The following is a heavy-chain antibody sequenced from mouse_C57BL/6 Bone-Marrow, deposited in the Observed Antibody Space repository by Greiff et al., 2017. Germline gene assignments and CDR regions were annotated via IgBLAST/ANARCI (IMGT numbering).Heavy chain of an antibody. CDR2: IDPANGNT. J-gene: IGHJ1*03. V-gene: IGHV14-3*01. CDR1: GFNIKNTY. D-gene: IGHD2-4*01. CDR3: ARSPIFYDYYWCFDV. Sequence: VQLKQSVAELVRPGASVKLSCTASGFNIKNTYMHWVKQRPEQGLEWIGRIDPANGNTKYAPKFQGKATITADTSSNTAYLQLSSLTSVDTAIYYCARSPIFYDYYWCFDVGGTGTTVTVSS.